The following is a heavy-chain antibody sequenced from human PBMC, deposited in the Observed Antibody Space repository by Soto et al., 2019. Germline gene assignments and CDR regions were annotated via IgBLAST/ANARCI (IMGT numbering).Heavy chain of an antibody. J-gene: IGHJ3*02. D-gene: IGHD3-10*01. CDR3: ARDSSFTAGSFYCYGSGTGAFDM. Sequence: GASVKVSCKASGYTFTSYAMHWVRQAPGQRLEWMGWINAGNGNTKYSQKFQGRVTITRDTSASTAYMELSSLRSEDTAVYYCARDSSFTAGSFYCYGSGTGAFDMWGQGTMVTVSS. CDR2: INAGNGNT. V-gene: IGHV1-3*01. CDR1: GYTFTSYA.